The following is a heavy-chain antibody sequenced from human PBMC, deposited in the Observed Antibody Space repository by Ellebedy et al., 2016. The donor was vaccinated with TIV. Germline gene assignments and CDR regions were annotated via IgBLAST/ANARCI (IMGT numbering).Heavy chain of an antibody. CDR1: GGSITTGGDY. J-gene: IGHJ5*02. CDR3: ARDGTSTRFDP. D-gene: IGHD2/OR15-2a*01. V-gene: IGHV4-39*02. Sequence: MPSETLSLTCTVSGGSITTGGDYWGWIRQPPGKGLEWIGTVSYIGGTYYNPSLKSRLTMSVDTSKNQFSLKLSSVTAADTAVYYCARDGTSTRFDPWGQGTLVTVSS. CDR2: VSYIGGT.